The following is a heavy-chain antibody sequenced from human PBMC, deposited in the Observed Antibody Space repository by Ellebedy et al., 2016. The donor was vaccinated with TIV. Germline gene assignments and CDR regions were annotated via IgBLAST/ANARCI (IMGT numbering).Heavy chain of an antibody. Sequence: PGGSLRLSCAASGFTFSSYDMHWVRQAPGKGLEWLALISNDANNNYYADSVKGRFTISRDSSKNTLYLQMNSLRAEDTAVYYCTRDAAGNGGKLDYWGQGALVTVSS. CDR3: TRDAAGNGGKLDY. V-gene: IGHV3-30*03. D-gene: IGHD4-23*01. CDR2: ISNDANNN. CDR1: GFTFSSYD. J-gene: IGHJ4*02.